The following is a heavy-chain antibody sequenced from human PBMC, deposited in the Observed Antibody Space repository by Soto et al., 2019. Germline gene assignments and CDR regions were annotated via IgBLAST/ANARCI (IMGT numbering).Heavy chain of an antibody. Sequence: GGSLRLSCAASGFTFSSYAMHWVRQAPGKGLEWVAVISYDGSNKYYADSVKGRFTISRDNSKNTLYLQMNSLRAEDTAVYYCARTAGVDTAMVFDYWGQGTLVTVSS. J-gene: IGHJ4*02. D-gene: IGHD5-18*01. CDR1: GFTFSSYA. V-gene: IGHV3-30-3*01. CDR2: ISYDGSNK. CDR3: ARTAGVDTAMVFDY.